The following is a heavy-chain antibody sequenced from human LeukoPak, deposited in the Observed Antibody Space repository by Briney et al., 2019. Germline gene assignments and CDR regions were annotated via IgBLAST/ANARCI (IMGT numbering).Heavy chain of an antibody. CDR2: ITWHGRST. CDR3: TKATTRRVPAATIDS. CDR1: GFIFDDFS. Sequence: GGSLRLSCAASGFIFDDFSMFWVRQVPGKGLEWVSSITWHGRSTAYADSVRGRFTISRDNAKYSLYLQMNSLRPEDTTFYYCTKATTRRVPAATIDSWGQGTLVTVSS. J-gene: IGHJ4*02. V-gene: IGHV3-9*01. D-gene: IGHD6-13*01.